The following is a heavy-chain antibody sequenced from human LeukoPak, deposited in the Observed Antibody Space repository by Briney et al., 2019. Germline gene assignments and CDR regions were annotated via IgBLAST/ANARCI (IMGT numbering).Heavy chain of an antibody. CDR3: ARSSWFDP. Sequence: PGGSLRLSCAASGFTFSPYWMHWVRQAPGKGQVWVSRMNGDGRTTDYADSVKGRFTISRDNAKNTLYLQMNSLRAEDTAVYYCARSSWFDPWGQGTLVTVSS. V-gene: IGHV3-74*01. J-gene: IGHJ5*02. D-gene: IGHD2-2*01. CDR2: MNGDGRTT. CDR1: GFTFSPYW.